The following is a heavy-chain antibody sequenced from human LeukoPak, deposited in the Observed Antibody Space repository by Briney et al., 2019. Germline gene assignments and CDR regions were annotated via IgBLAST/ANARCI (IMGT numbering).Heavy chain of an antibody. CDR3: ARYSRNGVDEIGF. CDR1: GYSISSGYY. J-gene: IGHJ4*02. Sequence: PSETLSLTCAVSGYSISSGYYWGWIRQPPGRELEWIGTIYHGGSTYYNPSLTSRVTISVDTSKNQLSLKLTSVTAADTAVYYCARYSRNGVDEIGFWGQGTLVIVSS. D-gene: IGHD5-12*01. V-gene: IGHV4-38-2*01. CDR2: IYHGGST.